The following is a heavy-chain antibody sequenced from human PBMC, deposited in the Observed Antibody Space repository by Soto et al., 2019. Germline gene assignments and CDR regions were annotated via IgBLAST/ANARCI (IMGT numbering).Heavy chain of an antibody. Sequence: EVQLVESGGGLVQPGRSLRLSCAASGFTFDSYAMHWVRQAPGKGLEWVSDINSNSGSIGYGDSVKGRFAISRDNAKNSLHLQMNSLSAEDTAFYYCVKDESINWYSGHFRHWGQGTLVTVSS. CDR3: VKDESINWYSGHFRH. CDR1: GFTFDSYA. D-gene: IGHD6-13*01. J-gene: IGHJ1*01. V-gene: IGHV3-9*01. CDR2: INSNSGSI.